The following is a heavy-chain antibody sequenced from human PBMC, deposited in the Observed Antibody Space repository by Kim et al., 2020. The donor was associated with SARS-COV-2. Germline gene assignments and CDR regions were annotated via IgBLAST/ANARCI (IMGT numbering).Heavy chain of an antibody. J-gene: IGHJ5*02. V-gene: IGHV3-48*02. D-gene: IGHD1-26*01. Sequence: YADSGKGRFTISRDTAKNSLYLQMNSLRDEDTAVYYCARAGGTYYPFDPWGQGTLVTVSS. CDR3: ARAGGTYYPFDP.